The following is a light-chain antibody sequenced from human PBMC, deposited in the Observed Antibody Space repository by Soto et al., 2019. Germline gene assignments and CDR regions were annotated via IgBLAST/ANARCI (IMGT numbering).Light chain of an antibody. V-gene: IGKV1-39*01. CDR1: QSISSY. J-gene: IGKJ1*01. CDR2: AAS. Sequence: DIEMTHCASSLSAAFVGRLSITSRVSQSISSYLNWYHQNPGTVPKLLIYAASSLQGGVPSRFSGSGSGTVFTLTTSSLQPEDFATYYCQQSFSAPWTFGQGTKVDIK. CDR3: QQSFSAPWT.